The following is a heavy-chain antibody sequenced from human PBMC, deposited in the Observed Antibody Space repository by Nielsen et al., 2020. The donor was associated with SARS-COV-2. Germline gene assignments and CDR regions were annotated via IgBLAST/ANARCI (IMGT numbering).Heavy chain of an antibody. CDR2: IWYDGSNK. D-gene: IGHD3-10*01. CDR3: ASSDGSGSYPFDY. V-gene: IGHV3-33*08. CDR1: GFTFSSYG. J-gene: IGHJ4*02. Sequence: GESLKISCAASGFTFSSYGMHWVRQAPGKGLEWVAVIWYDGSNKYYADSVKGRFTISRDNSKNTLYLQMNSPRAEDTAVYYCASSDGSGSYPFDYWGQGTLVTVSS.